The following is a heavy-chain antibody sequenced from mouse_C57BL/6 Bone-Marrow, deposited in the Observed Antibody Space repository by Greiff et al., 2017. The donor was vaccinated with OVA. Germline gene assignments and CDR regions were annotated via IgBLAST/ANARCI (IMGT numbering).Heavy chain of an antibody. D-gene: IGHD1-1*01. J-gene: IGHJ4*01. CDR2: INPNNGGT. CDR1: GYTFTDYN. CDR3: ARRHYYGSSPYAMDY. V-gene: IGHV1-18*01. Sequence: VQLKQSGPELVKPGASVKIPCKASGYTFTDYNMDWVKQSHGKSLEWIGDINPNNGGTIYNQKFKGKATLTVDKSSSTAYMELRSLTSEDTAVYYCARRHYYGSSPYAMDYWGQGTSVTVSS.